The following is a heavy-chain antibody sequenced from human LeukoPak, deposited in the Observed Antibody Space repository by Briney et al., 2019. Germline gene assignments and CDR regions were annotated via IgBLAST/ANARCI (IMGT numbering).Heavy chain of an antibody. CDR2: ISGSGGST. V-gene: IGHV3-23*01. Sequence: GGSLRLSCAASGFTFSTYAMTWVRQAPGKGLEWVSTISGSGGSTYYADSVKGRFTISRDNSKNTLYLQMNSLRGEDTAVYYCATPRRGDYGDYAYYWGQGTLVTVSS. J-gene: IGHJ4*02. D-gene: IGHD4-17*01. CDR3: ATPRRGDYGDYAYY. CDR1: GFTFSTYA.